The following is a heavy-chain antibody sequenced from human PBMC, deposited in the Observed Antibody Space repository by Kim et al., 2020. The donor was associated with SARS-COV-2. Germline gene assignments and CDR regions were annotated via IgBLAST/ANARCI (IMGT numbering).Heavy chain of an antibody. Sequence: GGSLRLSCVGSGFTFSNAWMNGVRQAPGKGLEWVGRIRSKADGGTTDYAAPVKGRFTISRDDSKNTVYLQMNSLNTEDTAMYYCTTLNWFDPWGQGAQVIVSP. J-gene: IGHJ5*02. CDR2: IRSKADGGTT. CDR3: TTLNWFDP. V-gene: IGHV3-15*01. CDR1: GFTFSNAW.